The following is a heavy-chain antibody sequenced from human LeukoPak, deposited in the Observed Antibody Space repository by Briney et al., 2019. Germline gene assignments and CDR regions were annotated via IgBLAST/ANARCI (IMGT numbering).Heavy chain of an antibody. J-gene: IGHJ6*02. CDR2: IYYSGTT. CDR3: ARDRCSSPSCSPDYYYGMDV. CDR1: GGSISSYY. Sequence: SETLSLTCTVSGGSISSYYWNWIRQSPGKGLEWIGYIYYSGTTNYNPSLKSRVTISLDTSRNQFSLKLTSVTAADTAVYYCARDRCSSPSCSPDYYYGMDVWGQGTTVTVSS. V-gene: IGHV4-59*01. D-gene: IGHD2-2*01.